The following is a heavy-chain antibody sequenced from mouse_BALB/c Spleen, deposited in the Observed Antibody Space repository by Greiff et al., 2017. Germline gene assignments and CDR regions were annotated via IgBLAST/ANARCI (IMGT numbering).Heavy chain of an antibody. CDR1: GFTFSSYA. J-gene: IGHJ3*01. D-gene: IGHD1-1*01. V-gene: IGHV5-9-3*01. CDR2: ISSGGSYT. Sequence: DVHLVESGGGLVKPGGSLKLSCAASGFTFSSYAMSWVRQTPEKRLEWVATISSGGSYTYYPDSVKGRFTISRDNAKNTLYLQMSSLRSEDTAMYYCARQGYGSTWFAYWGQGTLVTVSA. CDR3: ARQGYGSTWFAY.